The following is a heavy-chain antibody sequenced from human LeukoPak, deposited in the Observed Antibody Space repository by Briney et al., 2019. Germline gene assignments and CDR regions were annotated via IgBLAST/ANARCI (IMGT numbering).Heavy chain of an antibody. CDR3: AKEVTSHGYRRLDY. J-gene: IGHJ4*02. V-gene: IGHV3-23*01. CDR2: ISGSGVNT. CDR1: GFTFSTYA. D-gene: IGHD5-18*01. Sequence: GGSLRLSCAASGFTFSTYAMSWVRQAPGKGLEYVSAISGSGVNTYYAASVKGRFTISRDNSKNMLYLEMKSLRAEDTAVYYCAKEVTSHGYRRLDYWGQGTLVTVSS.